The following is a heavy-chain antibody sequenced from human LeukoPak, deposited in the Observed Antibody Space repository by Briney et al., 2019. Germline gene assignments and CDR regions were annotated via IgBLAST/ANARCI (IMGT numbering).Heavy chain of an antibody. V-gene: IGHV3-21*01. CDR1: GFTFSSYS. J-gene: IGHJ3*02. CDR2: ISSSSSYI. Sequence: GGSLRLSCAASGFTFSSYSMNWVRQAPGKGLEWVSSISSSSSYIYYADSVKGRFTISRDNANNSLYLQMNSLRAEDTAVYYCARGKVDAFDIWGQGTMVTVSS. CDR3: ARGKVDAFDI.